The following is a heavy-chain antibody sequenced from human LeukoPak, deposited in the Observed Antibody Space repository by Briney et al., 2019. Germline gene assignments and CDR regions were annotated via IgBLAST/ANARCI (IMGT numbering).Heavy chain of an antibody. J-gene: IGHJ4*02. CDR2: IIPILGIA. CDR1: GGTFGSYA. CDR3: ASISGWYFYYFDY. D-gene: IGHD6-19*01. Sequence: GASVKVSCKASGGTFGSYAISWVRQAPGQGLEWMGRIIPILGIANYAQKFQGRVTITADKSTSTAYMELSSLRSEDTAVYYCASISGWYFYYFDYWGQGTLVTVSS. V-gene: IGHV1-69*04.